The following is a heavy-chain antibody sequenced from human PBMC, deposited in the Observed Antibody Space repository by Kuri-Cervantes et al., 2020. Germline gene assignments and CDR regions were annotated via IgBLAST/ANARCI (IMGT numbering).Heavy chain of an antibody. J-gene: IGHJ5*02. CDR3: AGVPAAIRAGGWFDP. CDR2: IFHSGST. CDR1: GGSISSSSYY. D-gene: IGHD2-2*01. Sequence: GSLRLSCTVSGGSISSSSYYWGWIRQPPGKGLEWIGNIFHSGSTYYNPSLKSRVTISVDTSKNQFSLKLSSVTAADTAVYYCAGVPAAIRAGGWFDPWGQGTLVTVSS. V-gene: IGHV4-39*07.